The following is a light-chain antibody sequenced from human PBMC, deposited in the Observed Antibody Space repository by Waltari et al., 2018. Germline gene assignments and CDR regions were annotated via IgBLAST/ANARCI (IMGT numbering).Light chain of an antibody. J-gene: IGKJ1*01. Sequence: DIVLNQSPDSLAVSLGERDTITCNSSQSVLNRSKNKNDLAWYQHKPGQPPKLLIYWASTRESRVPDRFGGSGSGTDFTLSISSVQAEYVAVYYCQHYYTIPWAFGQGTKVEI. CDR1: QSVLNRSKNKND. CDR2: WAS. V-gene: IGKV4-1*01. CDR3: QHYYTIPWA.